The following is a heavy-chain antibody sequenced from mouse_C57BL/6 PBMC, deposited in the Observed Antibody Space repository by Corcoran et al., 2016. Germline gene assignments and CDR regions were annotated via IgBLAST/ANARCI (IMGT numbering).Heavy chain of an antibody. CDR2: IFPGSGST. CDR1: GYTFTDYY. J-gene: IGHJ4*01. D-gene: IGHD2-5*01. CDR3: ARSPLYYSNYDAMDY. V-gene: IGHV1-75*01. Sequence: QVQLQQSGPELVKPGASVKISCKASGYTFTDYYINWVKQRPGQGLEWIGWIFPGSGSTYYNEKFKGKATLTVDKSSSTAYMLLSSLTSEDSAVYFCARSPLYYSNYDAMDYWGQGTSVTVSS.